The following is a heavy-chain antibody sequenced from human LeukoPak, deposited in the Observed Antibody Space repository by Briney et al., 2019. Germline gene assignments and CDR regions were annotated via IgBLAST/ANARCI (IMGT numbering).Heavy chain of an antibody. CDR2: ISGSGGST. CDR3: ARDSIAVAADLDY. V-gene: IGHV3-23*01. D-gene: IGHD6-19*01. CDR1: GFTFSSYA. Sequence: PGGSLRLSCAASGFTFSSYAMSWVRQAPGKGLEWVSAISGSGGSTYYADSVKGRFTISRDNAKNSLYLQMNSLRAEDSAVYYCARDSIAVAADLDYWGQGTLVTVSS. J-gene: IGHJ4*02.